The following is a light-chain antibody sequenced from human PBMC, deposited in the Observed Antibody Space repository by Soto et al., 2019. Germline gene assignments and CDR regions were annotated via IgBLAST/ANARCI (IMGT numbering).Light chain of an antibody. V-gene: IGKV3-11*01. CDR1: QSVDSY. CDR2: GAS. CDR3: QQRDSWPIT. Sequence: EIGLPQSPASLSLSPGERATLSCRASQSVDSYLVWYQQKPGQAPRLLIFGASNRATGIPARFSGSGSGTDFTLTINSLEPEDFAIYYCQQRDSWPITFGQGTRLEIK. J-gene: IGKJ5*01.